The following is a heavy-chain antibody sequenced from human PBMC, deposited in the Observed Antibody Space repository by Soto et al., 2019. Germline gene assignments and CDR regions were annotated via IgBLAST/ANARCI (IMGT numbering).Heavy chain of an antibody. CDR2: IHNSGGT. Sequence: QVQLQESGPRLVKPSETLSLTCTVSGGSITSYYWSWIRQPPGKTLEWIGYIHNSGGTNYNPSLQRRVTISADTSKNQFSLELTSVTASDPAVYYCARRWSGTDYWGQGIMVTVSS. CDR3: ARRWSGTDY. CDR1: GGSITSYY. V-gene: IGHV4-59*01. D-gene: IGHD3-10*01. J-gene: IGHJ4*02.